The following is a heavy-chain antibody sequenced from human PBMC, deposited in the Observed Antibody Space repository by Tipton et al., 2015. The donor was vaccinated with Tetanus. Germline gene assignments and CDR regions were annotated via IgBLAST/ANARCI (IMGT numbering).Heavy chain of an antibody. V-gene: IGHV4-59*08. D-gene: IGHD6-19*01. CDR3: ARHSGRYNFYNGMDV. CDR2: IYFSGHT. J-gene: IGHJ6*02. CDR1: AGSINSYY. Sequence: TLSLTCTVSAGSINSYYWSWLRLPPGKGLEWVGYIYFSGHTKYNPSLNSRVTMSIDTSKNQFSLRLTSVTEADTAIYYCARHSGRYNFYNGMDVWGQGTTVTVSS.